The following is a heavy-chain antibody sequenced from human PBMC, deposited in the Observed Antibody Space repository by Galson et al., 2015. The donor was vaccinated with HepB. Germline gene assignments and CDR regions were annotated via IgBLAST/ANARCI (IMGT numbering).Heavy chain of an antibody. CDR3: ANLPTSRWLVIDM. D-gene: IGHD5-12*01. CDR1: GFNFSLFW. V-gene: IGHV3-7*03. CDR2: IKEDGGKK. J-gene: IGHJ3*02. Sequence: SLRLSCAASGFNFSLFWMNWVRQAPGKGLEWVANIKEDGGKKYYADSVKGRFTITRDNANNSMYLQMNSLRAEDTALYFYANLPTSRWLVIDMWGQGTMVTVSS.